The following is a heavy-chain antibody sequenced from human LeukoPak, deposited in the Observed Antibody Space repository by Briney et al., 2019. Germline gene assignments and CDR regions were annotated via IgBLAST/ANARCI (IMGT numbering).Heavy chain of an antibody. CDR1: GFTFSDYW. CDR3: AKDGRFGEFGYYYYYMDV. CDR2: IKQDGSEK. J-gene: IGHJ6*03. V-gene: IGHV3-7*01. D-gene: IGHD3-10*01. Sequence: GGSLRLSCAASGFTFSDYWMSWVRQAPGKGLEWVANIKQDGSEKYYVDSVKGRFTISRDNAKNSLYLQMNSLRAEDTAVYYCAKDGRFGEFGYYYYYMDVWGKGTTVTISS.